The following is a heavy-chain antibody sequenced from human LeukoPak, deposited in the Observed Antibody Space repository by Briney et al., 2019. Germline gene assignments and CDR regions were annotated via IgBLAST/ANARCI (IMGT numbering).Heavy chain of an antibody. Sequence: SETLSLTCAVYGVSFSGYHWNWIRQSPEKGLEWIGEINDREYTNYNPSLKGRVTISVDTSKKQFSLKLSSVTTADTALYYCARDPTTEVDVPYYFDFWGEGTMVAVSS. CDR3: ARDPTTEVDVPYYFDF. V-gene: IGHV4-34*01. J-gene: IGHJ4*02. CDR2: INDREYT. CDR1: GVSFSGYH. D-gene: IGHD1-14*01.